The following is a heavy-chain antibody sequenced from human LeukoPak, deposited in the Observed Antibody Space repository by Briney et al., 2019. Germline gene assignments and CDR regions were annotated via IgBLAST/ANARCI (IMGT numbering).Heavy chain of an antibody. Sequence: SETLSLNCAVYGGSFSGYYWSWIRQPPGKGLEWIGEINHSGSTNYNPSLKSRVTISVDTSKNQFSLKLSSVTAADTAVYYCARGVGSGWYWAYFDYWGQGTLVTVSS. CDR2: INHSGST. D-gene: IGHD6-19*01. J-gene: IGHJ4*02. V-gene: IGHV4-34*01. CDR1: GGSFSGYY. CDR3: ARGVGSGWYWAYFDY.